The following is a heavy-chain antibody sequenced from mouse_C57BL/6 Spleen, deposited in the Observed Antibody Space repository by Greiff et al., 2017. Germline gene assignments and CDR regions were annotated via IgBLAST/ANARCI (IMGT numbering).Heavy chain of an antibody. CDR2: IDPSDSYT. D-gene: IGHD1-1*01. CDR3: ARSYYYGSSQGYFDY. CDR1: GYTFTSYW. V-gene: IGHV1-69*01. Sequence: VKLQQPGAELVMPGASVKLSCKASGYTFTSYWMHWVKQRPGQGLEWIGEIDPSDSYTNYNQKFKGKSTLTVDKSSSTAYMQLSSLTSEDSAVYYCARSYYYGSSQGYFDYGGQGTTLTVSS. J-gene: IGHJ2*01.